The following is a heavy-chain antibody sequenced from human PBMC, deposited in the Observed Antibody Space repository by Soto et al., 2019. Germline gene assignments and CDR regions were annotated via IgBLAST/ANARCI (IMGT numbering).Heavy chain of an antibody. CDR1: GFTVSSNY. CDR2: IYSGGST. Sequence: GGSLRLSCAASGFTVSSNYMSWVRQAPGKGLEWVSVIYSGGSTYYADSVKGRFTISRDNSKNTLYLQMNSLRAEDTAVYYCARPYSGYDYIGYWGQGTLVTVSS. V-gene: IGHV3-66*01. J-gene: IGHJ4*02. D-gene: IGHD5-12*01. CDR3: ARPYSGYDYIGY.